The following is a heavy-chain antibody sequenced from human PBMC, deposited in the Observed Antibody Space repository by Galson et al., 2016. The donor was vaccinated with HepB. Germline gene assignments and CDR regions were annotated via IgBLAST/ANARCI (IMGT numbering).Heavy chain of an antibody. D-gene: IGHD3-22*01. CDR2: IDPSDSST. V-gene: IGHV5-10-1*01. CDR3: ASSSYYYDTAGYVFDY. CDR1: GYSFGSYW. Sequence: SGAEVKKPGESLRISCKGSGYSFGSYWISWVRQMPGKGLEWMGRIDPSDSSTNYSPPFQGHISISVVKSISTAYLQWSSPKASDTAMYYCASSSYYYDTAGYVFDYWGQGTLVTVSS. J-gene: IGHJ4*02.